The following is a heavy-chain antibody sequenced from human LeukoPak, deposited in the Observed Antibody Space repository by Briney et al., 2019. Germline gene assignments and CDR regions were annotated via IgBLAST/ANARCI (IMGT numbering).Heavy chain of an antibody. V-gene: IGHV1-8*03. CDR2: MNPNSGNT. CDR1: GYTFTSYD. J-gene: IGHJ4*02. D-gene: IGHD5-24*01. CDR3: ARADRGDGYNLYYFNY. Sequence: ASVKVSCKASGYTFTSYDINWVRQATGQGLEWMGWMNPNSGNTGYAQKFQGRVTITRNTSISTAYMELSSLTAEDTAVYYCARADRGDGYNLYYFNYWGQGTLVTVSS.